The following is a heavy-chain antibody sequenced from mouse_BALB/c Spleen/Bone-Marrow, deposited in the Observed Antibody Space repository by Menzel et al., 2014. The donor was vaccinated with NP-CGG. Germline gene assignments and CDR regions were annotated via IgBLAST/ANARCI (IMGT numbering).Heavy chain of an antibody. CDR1: GFNIKDTY. Sequence: VQLQQPGAELVKPGASVKLPCTASGFNIKDTYMHWVKQRPEQGLEWIGRIDPANGNTKYDPKFQGKATITADTSSNTAYLQLSSLTSEDTAVYYCASYYYGSSRFAYWGQGTLVTVSA. V-gene: IGHV14-3*02. CDR2: IDPANGNT. J-gene: IGHJ3*01. D-gene: IGHD1-1*01. CDR3: ASYYYGSSRFAY.